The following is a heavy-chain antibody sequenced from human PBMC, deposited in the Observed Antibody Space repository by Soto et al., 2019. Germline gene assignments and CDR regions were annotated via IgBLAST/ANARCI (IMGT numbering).Heavy chain of an antibody. CDR1: GFTFSIYG. D-gene: IGHD6-19*01. CDR2: ISGSGDST. V-gene: IGHV3-23*01. CDR3: AKGVPGIAVAGTGYFQH. J-gene: IGHJ1*01. Sequence: PAGSLRLSCAASGFTFSIYGMHWVCQAPGKGLEWVSGISGSGDSTYYADSVKGRFTISRDNSKNTLYLQMNSLRAEDTAVYYCAKGVPGIAVAGTGYFQHWGQGTLVTVS.